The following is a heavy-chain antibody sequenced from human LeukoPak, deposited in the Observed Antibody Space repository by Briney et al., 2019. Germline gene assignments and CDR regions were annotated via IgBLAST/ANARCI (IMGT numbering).Heavy chain of an antibody. CDR2: INHSGST. J-gene: IGHJ6*04. V-gene: IGHV4-34*01. CDR1: GGSFSGYY. Sequence: SETLSLTCAVYGGSFSGYYWSWIRQPPGKGLEWIGEINHSGSTNYNPSLKSRVTISVDTSKNQFSLKLSSVTAVDTAVYYCARIAGYSRVYYYYYYGMDVWGKGTTVTVSS. D-gene: IGHD6-13*01. CDR3: ARIAGYSRVYYYYYYGMDV.